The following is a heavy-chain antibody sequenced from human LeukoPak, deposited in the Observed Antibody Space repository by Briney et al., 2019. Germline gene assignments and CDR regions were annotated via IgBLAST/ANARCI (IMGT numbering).Heavy chain of an antibody. Sequence: SGGSLRLSCAASGFTFSSYAMSWVRQAPGKGLEWVSAISGSGGSTYYADSVKGRFTISRDNSKNTLYLQMNSLRAEDTAVYYCAKARRITMVRGDYYFDYWGQGTLVTVSS. V-gene: IGHV3-23*01. CDR2: ISGSGGST. J-gene: IGHJ4*02. CDR3: AKARRITMVRGDYYFDY. CDR1: GFTFSSYA. D-gene: IGHD3-10*01.